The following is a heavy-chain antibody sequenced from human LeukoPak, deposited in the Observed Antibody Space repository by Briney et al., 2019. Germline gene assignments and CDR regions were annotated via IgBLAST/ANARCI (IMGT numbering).Heavy chain of an antibody. CDR1: GFTFSSYS. J-gene: IGHJ4*02. V-gene: IGHV3-48*04. Sequence: GGSLRLPCAASGFTFSSYSMNWVRQAPGKGLEWVSYISSSSSTIYYADSVKGRFTISRDNAKNSLYLQMNSLRAEDTAVYYCARDLTGYSYGYFDYWGQGTLVTVSS. D-gene: IGHD5-18*01. CDR2: ISSSSSTI. CDR3: ARDLTGYSYGYFDY.